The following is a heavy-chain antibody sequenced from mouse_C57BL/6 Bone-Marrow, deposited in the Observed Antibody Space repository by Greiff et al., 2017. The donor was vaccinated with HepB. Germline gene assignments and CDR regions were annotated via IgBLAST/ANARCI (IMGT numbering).Heavy chain of an antibody. J-gene: IGHJ1*03. CDR2: INYDVGST. D-gene: IGHD2-5*01. CDR1: GFTFSDYY. V-gene: IGHV5-16*01. CDR3: ARDDDYYTNFVSWYFDF. Sequence: DVMLVESEGGLVQPGSSMKLSCTASGFTFSDYYMAWVRQVPEKGLEWVANINYDVGSTNYLDSLKSRFIISRDNAKNILYLQMSSLKTEDTTTYYCARDDDYYTNFVSWYFDFWGKGTTLTVSS.